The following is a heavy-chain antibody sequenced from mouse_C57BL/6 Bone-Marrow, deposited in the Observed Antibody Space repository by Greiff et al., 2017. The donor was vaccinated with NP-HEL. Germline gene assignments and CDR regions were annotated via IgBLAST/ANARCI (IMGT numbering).Heavy chain of an antibody. CDR3: TILGGGSSTGGSWYFDV. J-gene: IGHJ1*03. CDR2: IDPENGDT. CDR1: GFNIKDDY. Sequence: VQLQQSGAELVRPGASVKLSCTASGFNIKDDYMHWVKQRPEQGLEWIGWIDPENGDTEYASKFQGKATITADTSSNTAYLQLSSLTSEDTAVYYCTILGGGSSTGGSWYFDVWGTGTTVTVSS. D-gene: IGHD1-1*01. V-gene: IGHV14-4*01.